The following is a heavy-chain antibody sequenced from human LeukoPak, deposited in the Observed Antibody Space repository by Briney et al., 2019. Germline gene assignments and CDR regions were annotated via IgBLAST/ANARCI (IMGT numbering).Heavy chain of an antibody. CDR3: ARDTNNGLDV. D-gene: IGHD1-14*01. Sequence: SETLSLTCTVSGGSISSSSYYWGWIRQHPGKGLEWIGYIYYSGSTYYNPSLKSRVTISVDTSKNQFSLKLSSVTAADTAVYYCARDTNNGLDVWGRGTTVTVS. CDR2: IYYSGST. J-gene: IGHJ6*02. V-gene: IGHV4-31*03. CDR1: GGSISSSSYY.